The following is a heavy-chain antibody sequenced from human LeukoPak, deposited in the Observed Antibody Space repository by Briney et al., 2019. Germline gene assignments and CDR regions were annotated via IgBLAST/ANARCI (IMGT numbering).Heavy chain of an antibody. J-gene: IGHJ5*02. D-gene: IGHD6-13*01. CDR1: RPSVSSSIYY. CDR2: IHSSGST. V-gene: IGHV4-39*01. Sequence: SETLYLTCTLYRPSVSSSIYYWAWIRPPPGKGLEWIATIHSSGSTYYNPSLKSRVTISADTSKNQFSLKLYSVTAADTAVYYCARHDSEGGINWFDPWGQGTLVTVSS. CDR3: ARHDSEGGINWFDP.